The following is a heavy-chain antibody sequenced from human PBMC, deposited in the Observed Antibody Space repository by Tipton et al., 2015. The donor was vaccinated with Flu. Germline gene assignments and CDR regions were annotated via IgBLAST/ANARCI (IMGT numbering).Heavy chain of an antibody. CDR1: GGSISSGSYY. J-gene: IGHJ3*02. CDR2: IYTSGST. D-gene: IGHD4-17*01. V-gene: IGHV4-61*02. CDR3: ARVSLDYGDYAPAFDI. Sequence: TLSLTCTVSGGSISSGSYYWSWIRQPAGKGLEWIGRIYTSGSTNYNPSLKSRVTISVDTSKNQFSLKLSSVTAAVTAVYYCARVSLDYGDYAPAFDIWGRGTMVTVSS.